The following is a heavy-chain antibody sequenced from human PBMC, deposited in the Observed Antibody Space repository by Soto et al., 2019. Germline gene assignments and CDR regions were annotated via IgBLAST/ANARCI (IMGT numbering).Heavy chain of an antibody. V-gene: IGHV1-69*12. CDR3: AQTLGSAVAGPGRFDL. CDR1: GGTFSRYA. Sequence: QVQLVQSGAEVKKPGSSVKVSCKASGGTFSRYAISWVRRAPGQGLEWMGGITPMFGTANYAQKFQGRVTISADESTSTVHMELRRLRSEDTAVHYCAQTLGSAVAGPGRFDLWGRGTLVIVSS. D-gene: IGHD6-19*01. CDR2: ITPMFGTA. J-gene: IGHJ2*01.